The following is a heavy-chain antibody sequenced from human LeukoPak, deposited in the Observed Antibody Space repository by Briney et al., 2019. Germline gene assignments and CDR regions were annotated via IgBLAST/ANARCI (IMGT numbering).Heavy chain of an antibody. CDR3: ATHVSIVAPATLNYGDNWFDP. D-gene: IGHD2-2*01. CDR1: GGSISDYY. Sequence: SETLSLTCTVSGGSISDYYWNWIRQPPGKGLEWMGYIHNSGSTNYNPSLKSRVTISVDTSKNQFSLNLNSVTAADTAIYYCATHVSIVAPATLNYGDNWFDPWGQGTLVIVSS. CDR2: IHNSGST. J-gene: IGHJ5*02. V-gene: IGHV4-59*08.